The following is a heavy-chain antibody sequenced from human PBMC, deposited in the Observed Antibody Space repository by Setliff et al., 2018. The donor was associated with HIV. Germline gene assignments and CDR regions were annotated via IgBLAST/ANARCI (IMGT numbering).Heavy chain of an antibody. V-gene: IGHV4-59*08. CDR2: IYYSGST. D-gene: IGHD3-16*01. J-gene: IGHJ4*02. CDR3: AKLRLAVMMSLDYFDL. Sequence: LSLTCTVSGGSISSYYWSWIRQPPGKGLEWIGYIYYSGSTNYNPSLKSRVTISVDTSENQFSLKLNSVTAADTAVYYCAKLRLAVMMSLDYFDLWGQGTLVTVSS. CDR1: GGSISSYY.